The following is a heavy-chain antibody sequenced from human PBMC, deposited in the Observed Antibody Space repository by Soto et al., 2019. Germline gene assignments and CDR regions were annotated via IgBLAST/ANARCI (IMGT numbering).Heavy chain of an antibody. CDR3: VKHRAAARNNDLTFDY. D-gene: IGHD6-13*01. CDR2: MNPGDSDI. CDR1: GYTFRNYW. J-gene: IGHJ4*02. Sequence: GESLRISCKTSGYTFRNYWIGWVRQMPGKGLQWLGIMNPGDSDIRYNPSFEGQITLSADKSINTAYLQWSSLKASDTAMYYCVKHRAAARNNDLTFDYWGQGALVSVSS. V-gene: IGHV5-51*01.